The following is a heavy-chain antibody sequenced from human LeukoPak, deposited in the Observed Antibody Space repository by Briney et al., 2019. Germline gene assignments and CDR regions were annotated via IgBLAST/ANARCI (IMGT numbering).Heavy chain of an antibody. V-gene: IGHV1-18*01. Sequence: ASVKVSCKTSGYTFSSYGIAWVRQAPGQGLEWMGWISGYNGKTNYAENLQGRVTMTTDTPTSTGYMELRSLRSDDTAVYYCAREGALHDTGDHYLSWFDPWGQGTLVTVPS. D-gene: IGHD2-8*02. CDR2: ISGYNGKT. J-gene: IGHJ5*02. CDR1: GYTFSSYG. CDR3: AREGALHDTGDHYLSWFDP.